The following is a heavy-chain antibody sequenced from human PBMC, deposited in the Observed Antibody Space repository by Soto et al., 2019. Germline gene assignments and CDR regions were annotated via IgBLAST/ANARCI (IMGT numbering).Heavy chain of an antibody. CDR3: ARQIAAAGTALDY. Sequence: SETLSLTCTLSGGSISGYYWNWIRQPPGKELEWIGYIYYSGSTNYNPSLKSRVTMSVDTSKNQFSLKLTSVTAADTAVYYCARQIAAAGTALDYWGQGTLVTVPS. V-gene: IGHV4-59*08. CDR2: IYYSGST. J-gene: IGHJ4*02. CDR1: GGSISGYY. D-gene: IGHD6-13*01.